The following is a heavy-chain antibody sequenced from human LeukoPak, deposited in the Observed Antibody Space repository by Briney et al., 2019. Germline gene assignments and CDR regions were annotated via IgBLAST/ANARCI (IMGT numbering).Heavy chain of an antibody. CDR1: GDSVSSNSAA. CDR2: TYYRSKWYN. V-gene: IGHV6-1*01. CDR3: ARATMVRGVIEIQDYYYYGMDV. J-gene: IGHJ6*02. Sequence: SQTLSLTCAISGDSVSSNSAAWIWIRQSPSRGLEWLGRTYYRSKWYNDYAVSVKSRITINPDTSKNQFSLQLNSVTPEDTAVYYCARATMVRGVIEIQDYYYYGMDVWGQGTTVTVSS. D-gene: IGHD3-10*01.